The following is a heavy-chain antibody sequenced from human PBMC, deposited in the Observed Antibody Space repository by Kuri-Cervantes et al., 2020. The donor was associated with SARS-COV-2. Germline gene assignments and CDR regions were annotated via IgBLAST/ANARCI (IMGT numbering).Heavy chain of an antibody. CDR1: GYSISSGYY. V-gene: IGHV4-38-2*02. CDR3: ARRVTIIRGEDT. D-gene: IGHD3-10*01. Sequence: SETLSLTCTVSGYSISSGYYWGWIRQPPGKGLEGIGSIYHSGSTYYNPSLKSRVTISVDTSKNQFSLKLSSVTAADSAVYFCARRVTIIRGEDTWGPGTLVTVSS. J-gene: IGHJ5*02. CDR2: IYHSGST.